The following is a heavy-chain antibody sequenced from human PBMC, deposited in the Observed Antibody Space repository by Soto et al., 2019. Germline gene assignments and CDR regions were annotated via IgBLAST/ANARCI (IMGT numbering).Heavy chain of an antibody. J-gene: IGHJ5*01. CDR2: IEGSGTIT. CDR3: VKNSGWFNS. V-gene: IGHV3-23*01. Sequence: GGSLRLSCAASGFMFSTTDMGWVRQAPGKGLEWVTTIEGSGTITYYADSVRGRFTISRDNSKNTVYLQVDSLTADDTAVYYCVKNSGWFNSWGQGTPVTVSS. CDR1: GFMFSTTD. D-gene: IGHD3-10*01.